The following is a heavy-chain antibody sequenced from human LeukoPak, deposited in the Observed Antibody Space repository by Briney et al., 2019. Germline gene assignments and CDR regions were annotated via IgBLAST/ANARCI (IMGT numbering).Heavy chain of an antibody. CDR2: IYSGGST. CDR3: ARDKEGAPDY. J-gene: IGHJ4*02. Sequence: PGGSLRLSCSASRFTFSSYTMSWVRQAPGKGLEWVSVIYSGGSTYYADSVKGRFTISRDNSKNTLYLQMNSLRAEDTAVYYCARDKEGAPDYWGQGTLVTVSS. D-gene: IGHD1-26*01. CDR1: RFTFSSYT. V-gene: IGHV3-66*01.